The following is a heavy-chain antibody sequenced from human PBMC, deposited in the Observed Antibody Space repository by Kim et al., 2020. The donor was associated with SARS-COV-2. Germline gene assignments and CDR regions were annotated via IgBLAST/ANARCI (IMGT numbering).Heavy chain of an antibody. CDR1: GASIKSYH. D-gene: IGHD6-13*01. Sequence: SETLSLTCTVSGASIKSYHWNWIRQSPGKGLEWIGYIYHNGYTNYNPSLDSRVTMSLGTSTNSFSLNLRSITAADTAVYYFARSPRNPTSSDWVYYFDN. V-gene: IGHV4-59*12. CDR2: IYHNGYT. J-gene: IGHJ4*01. CDR3: ARSPRNPTSSDWVYYFDN.